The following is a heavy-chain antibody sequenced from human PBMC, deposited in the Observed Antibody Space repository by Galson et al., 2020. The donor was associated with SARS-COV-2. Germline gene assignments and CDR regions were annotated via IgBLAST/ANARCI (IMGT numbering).Heavy chain of an antibody. CDR1: GFTFSSYA. CDR3: AKSLSGWNYGSYFDY. Sequence: GESLKISCAASGFTFSSYAMSWVRQAPGKGLEWVSAISGSGGSTYYADSVKGRFTISRDNSKNTLYLQMNSLRAEDTAVYYCAKSLSGWNYGSYFDYWGQGTLVTVSS. J-gene: IGHJ4*02. V-gene: IGHV3-23*01. CDR2: ISGSGGST. D-gene: IGHD1-7*01.